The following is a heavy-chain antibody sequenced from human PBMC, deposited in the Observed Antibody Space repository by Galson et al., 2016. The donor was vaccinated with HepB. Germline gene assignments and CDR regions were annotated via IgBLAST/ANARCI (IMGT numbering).Heavy chain of an antibody. V-gene: IGHV3-53*01. CDR2: IYSGGST. J-gene: IGHJ3*02. CDR3: ARDRYSYDSGGYYSNDAFDT. Sequence: SLRLSCAASGFTVSTNYMTWVRQAPGKGLEWVSLIYSGGSTFYADSVKGRFTISRDNSKHTLYLQMNSLRAEDTAVYYCARDRYSYDSGGYYSNDAFDTWGQGTMVTVSS. D-gene: IGHD3-22*01. CDR1: GFTVSTNY.